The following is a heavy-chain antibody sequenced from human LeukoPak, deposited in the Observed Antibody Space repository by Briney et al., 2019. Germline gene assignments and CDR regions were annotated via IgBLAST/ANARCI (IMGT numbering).Heavy chain of an antibody. CDR1: GFTFTSSA. Sequence: SVKVSCKASGFTFTSSAVQWVRQARGQRLEWIGWIVVGSGNTNYAQKFQERVTITRDMSTSTAYMELSSLRSEDTAVYYCAAVPQYNWNYVWDWFDSWGQGTLVTVSS. CDR2: IVVGSGNT. V-gene: IGHV1-58*01. J-gene: IGHJ5*01. CDR3: AAVPQYNWNYVWDWFDS. D-gene: IGHD1-7*01.